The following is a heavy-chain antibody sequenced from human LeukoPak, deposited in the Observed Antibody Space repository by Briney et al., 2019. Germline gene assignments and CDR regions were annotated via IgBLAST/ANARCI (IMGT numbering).Heavy chain of an antibody. J-gene: IGHJ3*02. CDR3: ARDCRWGTGAFDI. CDR2: IYSGGST. CDR1: GFTVSSNY. D-gene: IGHD2-8*02. Sequence: HPGGSLRLSCAASGFTVSSNYMTWVRQAPGKGLEGVSVIYSGGSTYYADSVKCRFTISRDSSKNTLYLKMNSLRAEDTAVFYCARDCRWGTGAFDIWGQGTMVTVSS. V-gene: IGHV3-66*01.